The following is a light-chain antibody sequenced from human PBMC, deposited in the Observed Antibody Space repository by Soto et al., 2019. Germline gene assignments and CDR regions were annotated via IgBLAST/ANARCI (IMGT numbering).Light chain of an antibody. CDR3: SSDTSSSTLVV. V-gene: IGLV2-14*01. CDR2: DVS. Sequence: QSALTQPASVSGSPGQSITISCTGTSIDVGGYNYVSWYQQHPGKAPKLMIYDVSNRPSGVSNRFYGSKSGNTASLTISGLQDEDEADYYCSSDTSSSTLVVFGGGTKLTVL. CDR1: SIDVGGYNY. J-gene: IGLJ2*01.